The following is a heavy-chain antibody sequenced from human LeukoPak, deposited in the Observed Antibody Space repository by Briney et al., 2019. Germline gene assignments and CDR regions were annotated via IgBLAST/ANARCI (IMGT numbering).Heavy chain of an antibody. CDR1: GFTFSSYW. CDR3: ATGYYRYQLDY. J-gene: IGHJ4*02. D-gene: IGHD2-2*01. Sequence: GGSLRLSCAASGFTFSSYWMHWVRQAPGKGLVWVSRINSDGSSTSYADSVKDRFTISRDNAKNTLYLQMNSLRAEDTAVYYCATGYYRYQLDYWGQGTLVTVSS. V-gene: IGHV3-74*01. CDR2: INSDGSST.